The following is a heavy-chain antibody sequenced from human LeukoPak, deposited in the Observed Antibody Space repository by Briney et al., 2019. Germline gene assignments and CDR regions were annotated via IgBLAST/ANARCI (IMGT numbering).Heavy chain of an antibody. D-gene: IGHD2-2*01. V-gene: IGHV4-39*01. J-gene: IGHJ4*02. Sequence: PSGTLSLTCAVSGGSISSNNWWGWVRQPPGKGLEWIGSIYYSGSTYYNPSLKSRVTISVDTSKNQFSLKLSSVTAADTAVYYCGVVPAAIDWGVDYWGQGTLVTVSS. CDR2: IYYSGST. CDR1: GGSISSNNW. CDR3: GVVPAAIDWGVDY.